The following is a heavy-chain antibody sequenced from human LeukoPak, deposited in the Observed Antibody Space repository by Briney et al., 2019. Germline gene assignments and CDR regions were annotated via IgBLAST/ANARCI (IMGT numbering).Heavy chain of an antibody. CDR2: IYTSGGT. D-gene: IGHD6-6*01. CDR3: ARLTRLSTSPDRYYLDY. CDR1: GDSISSYY. J-gene: IGHJ4*02. V-gene: IGHV4-4*09. Sequence: SETLSLTCTVSGDSISSYYWSWIRQPPGTGLEWIGYIYTSGGTNYIPSLKGRVTISIDTSKNQFSLKLSSVTAADSAVYYCARLTRLSTSPDRYYLDYWGQGTLVTVSS.